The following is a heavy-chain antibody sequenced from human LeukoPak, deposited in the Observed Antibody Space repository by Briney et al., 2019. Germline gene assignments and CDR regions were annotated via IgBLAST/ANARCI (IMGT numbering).Heavy chain of an antibody. CDR1: GYTLTSYD. D-gene: IGHD2-2*02. Sequence: PGASVKVSGKASGYTLTSYDINWVRQATGQGLEWMGWMNPNSGNTGYAQKFQGRVIMTRNTSISTAYMELSSLRSEDTAVYYCARGYGVPAAIYYWGQGTLVTVSS. CDR2: MNPNSGNT. V-gene: IGHV1-8*01. J-gene: IGHJ4*02. CDR3: ARGYGVPAAIYY.